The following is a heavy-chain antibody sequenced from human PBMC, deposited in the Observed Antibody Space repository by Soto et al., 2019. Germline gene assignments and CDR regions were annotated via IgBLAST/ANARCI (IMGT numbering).Heavy chain of an antibody. Sequence: PGGSLRLSCAASGFTFSSYAMSWVRQAPGKGLEWVSAISGSGGSTYYADSVKGRFTISRDNSKNTLYLQMNSLRAEDTAVYYCAKDRPLRMVYYYGMDVWGQGTTVTVSS. D-gene: IGHD2-8*01. V-gene: IGHV3-23*01. J-gene: IGHJ6*02. CDR1: GFTFSSYA. CDR2: ISGSGGST. CDR3: AKDRPLRMVYYYGMDV.